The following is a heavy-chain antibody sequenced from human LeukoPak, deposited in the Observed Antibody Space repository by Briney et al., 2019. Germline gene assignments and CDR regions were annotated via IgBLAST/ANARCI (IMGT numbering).Heavy chain of an antibody. CDR1: GFSFNTYA. CDR2: IRASVDTT. CDR3: ANMIIDRRGDGFDY. V-gene: IGHV3-23*01. D-gene: IGHD3-16*01. Sequence: GGSLRLSCAASGFSFNTYAMTWVRQAPGKGLEWVSTIRASVDTTYYADSVKGRFTISRDNYKSTLYLQMNSLRAEDTAIYYCANMIIDRRGDGFDYWGQGTLVTVSS. J-gene: IGHJ4*02.